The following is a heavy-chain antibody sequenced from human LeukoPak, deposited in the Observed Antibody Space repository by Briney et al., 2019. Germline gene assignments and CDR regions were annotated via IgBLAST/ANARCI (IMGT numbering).Heavy chain of an antibody. V-gene: IGHV3-7*01. Sequence: GGSLRLSCAASGFTFTKYWMTWVRQAAGKGLEWVANIKQDGSEKFYVDSVKGRFTISRDNAKNSLDLQINSLGAEDTAVYYCARGLDCRSTSCYLDNWGQGTLVTVSS. CDR2: IKQDGSEK. J-gene: IGHJ4*02. D-gene: IGHD2-2*01. CDR1: GFTFTKYW. CDR3: ARGLDCRSTSCYLDN.